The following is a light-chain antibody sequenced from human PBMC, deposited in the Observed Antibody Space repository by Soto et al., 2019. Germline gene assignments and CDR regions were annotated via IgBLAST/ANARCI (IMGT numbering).Light chain of an antibody. V-gene: IGLV1-47*01. CDR3: VAWDDSLNSWV. CDR1: SSNIGRNY. Sequence: QSVLTQPPSASGTPGQRVTISCSGSSSNIGRNYVYWCQQFPGTAPKVLIYRNNQRPSGLPDRFSGSKSGTSASLAVGGLRSEDEADYYCVAWDDSLNSWVFGGGTKLTVL. CDR2: RNN. J-gene: IGLJ3*02.